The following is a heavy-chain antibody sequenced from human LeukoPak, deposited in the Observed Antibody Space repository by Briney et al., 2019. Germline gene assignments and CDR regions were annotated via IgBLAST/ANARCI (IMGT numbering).Heavy chain of an antibody. J-gene: IGHJ3*02. CDR3: ARLRDFWSGYYAFDI. CDR1: GSTFDDYG. V-gene: IGHV3-20*04. D-gene: IGHD3-3*01. CDR2: INWNGGST. Sequence: GGSLRLSCAASGSTFDDYGMSWVRHAPGKGLEWVSGINWNGGSTGYADSVKGRFTISRDNAKNSLYLQMNSLRAEDTALYYCARLRDFWSGYYAFDIWGQGTMVTVSS.